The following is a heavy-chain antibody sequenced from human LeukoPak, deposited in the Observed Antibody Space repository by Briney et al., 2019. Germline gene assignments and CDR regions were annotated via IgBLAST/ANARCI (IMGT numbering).Heavy chain of an antibody. CDR3: ATSGGNSDIYYYYGMDV. CDR2: VHYTWNT. CDR1: GGSIGSYH. J-gene: IGHJ6*02. Sequence: TSETLSLTCSVSGGSIGSYHWSWIRQPPGKGLEWIGHVHYTWNTKYNPSLTGRVSISLDRSKNQFSLSLSSLTAADTAVYYCATSGGNSDIYYYYGMDVWGQGTTVTVSS. D-gene: IGHD2-21*02. V-gene: IGHV4-59*01.